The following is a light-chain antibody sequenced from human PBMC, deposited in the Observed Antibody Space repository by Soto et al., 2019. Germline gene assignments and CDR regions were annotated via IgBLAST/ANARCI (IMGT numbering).Light chain of an antibody. CDR3: SSYTSSSTPWV. CDR2: DVS. V-gene: IGLV2-14*01. CDR1: SSDVGGYNY. J-gene: IGLJ3*02. Sequence: QSVLTQPAPVSGSPGQSITISCTGTSSDVGGYNYVSWYQQHPGKAPKLMIYDVSNRPSGVSNRFSGSKSGNTASLTISGLQAEDEADYYCSSYTSSSTPWVFGGGTKLTVL.